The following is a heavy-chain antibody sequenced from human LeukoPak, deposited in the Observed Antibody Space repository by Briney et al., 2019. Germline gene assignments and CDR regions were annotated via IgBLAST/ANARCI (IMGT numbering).Heavy chain of an antibody. V-gene: IGHV1-18*01. CDR2: ISTYNGDP. CDR3: GRDAVVGATLRGAFFYWFDP. J-gene: IGHJ5*02. Sequence: ASVKVSCKASGYTFTSYGISWVRQAPGQGLEWLGWISTYNGDPKYAQKVQGRVTMSTDTSTSTAYMELRSLRSDDTAVYYCGRDAVVGATLRGAFFYWFDPWGQGTLVTVSS. D-gene: IGHD1-26*01. CDR1: GYTFTSYG.